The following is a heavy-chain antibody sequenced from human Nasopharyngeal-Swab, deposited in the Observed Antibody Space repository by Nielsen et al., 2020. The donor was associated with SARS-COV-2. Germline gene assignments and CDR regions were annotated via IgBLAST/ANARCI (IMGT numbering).Heavy chain of an antibody. CDR3: ARDPYDSSGYFDY. Sequence: GESLKISCAASGFTFSSYGMHWVRQAPGKGLEWVAVIWYDGSNKYYADSVKGRFTISRDNSKNTLYLQMNCLRAEDTAVYYCARDPYDSSGYFDYWGQGTLVTVSS. J-gene: IGHJ4*02. V-gene: IGHV3-33*01. D-gene: IGHD3-22*01. CDR2: IWYDGSNK. CDR1: GFTFSSYG.